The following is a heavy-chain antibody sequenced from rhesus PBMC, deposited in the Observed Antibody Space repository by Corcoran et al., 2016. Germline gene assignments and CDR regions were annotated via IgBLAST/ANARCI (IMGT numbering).Heavy chain of an antibody. Sequence: EVQLVQSGAEVKRPGESLKISCKTSGYSFTSYWISWVRQMPGKGLGWEGALAPSNSDTRYSPSFQGQVTISADKSISTAYLQWSSLKASDSATYYCAKRGSREYGLDSWGQGVVVTVSS. D-gene: IGHD4-29*01. CDR2: LAPSNSDT. V-gene: IGHV5-2*01. CDR3: AKRGSREYGLDS. J-gene: IGHJ6*01. CDR1: GYSFTSYW.